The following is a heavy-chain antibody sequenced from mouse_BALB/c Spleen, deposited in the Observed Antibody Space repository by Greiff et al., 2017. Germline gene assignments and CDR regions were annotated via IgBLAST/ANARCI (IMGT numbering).Heavy chain of an antibody. V-gene: IGHV1-15*01. D-gene: IGHD4-1*01. Sequence: QVQLQQSGAELVRPGASVTLSCKASGYTFTDYEMHWVKQTPVHGLEWIGAIDPETGGTAYNQKFKGKATLTADKSSRTAYMELRSLTSEDSAVYYCTRGNWDDYYAMDYWGQGTSVTVSS. CDR2: IDPETGGT. J-gene: IGHJ4*01. CDR3: TRGNWDDYYAMDY. CDR1: GYTFTDYE.